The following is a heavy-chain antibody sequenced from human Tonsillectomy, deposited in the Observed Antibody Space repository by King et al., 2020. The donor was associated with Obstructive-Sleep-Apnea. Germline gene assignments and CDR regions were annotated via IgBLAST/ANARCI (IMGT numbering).Heavy chain of an antibody. V-gene: IGHV3-30*04. CDR2: ISYDGSNK. J-gene: IGHJ6*02. CDR1: GFIFSTYA. Sequence: VQLVESGGGVVQPGRSLRLSFAASGFIFSTYALHLGRQAPGQGPGWVGGISYDGSNKYYAYSVKGRFSISRDNSKNTLYLQMNSLRAEDTAVYYCARDSFGMDVWGQGTTVTVSS. CDR3: ARDSFGMDV.